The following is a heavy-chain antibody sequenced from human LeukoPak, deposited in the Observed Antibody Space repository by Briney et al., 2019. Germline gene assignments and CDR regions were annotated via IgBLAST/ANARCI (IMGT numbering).Heavy chain of an antibody. CDR1: GYTFTSYD. Sequence: ASVKVSCKASGYTFTSYDINWVRQATGQGLEWMGWINPNSGGTNYAQKFQGRVTMTRDTPISTAYMELTSLRSDDTAVYYCARAEVIDYWGQGTLVTVSS. V-gene: IGHV1-2*02. J-gene: IGHJ4*02. D-gene: IGHD3-22*01. CDR3: ARAEVIDY. CDR2: INPNSGGT.